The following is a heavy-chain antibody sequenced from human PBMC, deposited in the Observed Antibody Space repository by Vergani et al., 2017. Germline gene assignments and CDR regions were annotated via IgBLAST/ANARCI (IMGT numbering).Heavy chain of an antibody. CDR1: GGSISSGGYY. Sequence: QVQLQESGPGLVKPSQTLSLTCTVSGGSISSGGYYWSWIRQHPGKGLEWVGYIYYSGSTYYNPSLKSRVTISVDPSKNQFSLQLRSVTAADTAVYYCARETRGVLWELLDRGYFDYWGQGTLVTVSS. CDR2: IYYSGST. J-gene: IGHJ4*02. CDR3: ARETRGVLWELLDRGYFDY. V-gene: IGHV4-31*03. D-gene: IGHD1-26*01.